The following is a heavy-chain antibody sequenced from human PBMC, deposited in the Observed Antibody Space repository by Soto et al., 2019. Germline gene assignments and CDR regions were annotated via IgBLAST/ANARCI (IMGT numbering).Heavy chain of an antibody. D-gene: IGHD5-18*01. CDR3: ARHGIQVSHDV. CDR2: ITTSSHTI. Sequence: GGPVSLSYAASGFTFSSYSMDWVHQAPGQGLEWISYITTSSHTIYYADSVRGRFTISRDNAKNSLFLQMNSLRDEDTAVYYCARHGIQVSHDVWGQGTTVTVSS. J-gene: IGHJ6*02. V-gene: IGHV3-48*02. CDR1: GFTFSSYS.